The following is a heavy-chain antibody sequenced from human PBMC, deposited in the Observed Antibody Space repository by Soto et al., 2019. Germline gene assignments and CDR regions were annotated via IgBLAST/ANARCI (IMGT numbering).Heavy chain of an antibody. V-gene: IGHV4-59*01. D-gene: IGHD3-22*01. CDR2: IYYSGST. J-gene: IGHJ5*02. Sequence: QVQLQESGPGLVKPSETLSLTCTVSGGSISSYYWSWIRQPPGKGLEWIGYIYYSGSTHYNPSLTSRVTISVDTSKNQFSLKLSSVTAADTAVYYCARGLRSYYYDSSGPDNWFDPWGQGTLVTVSS. CDR3: ARGLRSYYYDSSGPDNWFDP. CDR1: GGSISSYY.